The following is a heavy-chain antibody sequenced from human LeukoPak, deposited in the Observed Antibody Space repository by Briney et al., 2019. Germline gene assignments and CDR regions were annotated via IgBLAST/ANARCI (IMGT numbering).Heavy chain of an antibody. CDR2: IYYSGST. J-gene: IGHJ5*02. CDR1: GGSFSGYY. V-gene: IGHV4-39*01. CDR3: ARQYYPYSSSWPNWFDP. D-gene: IGHD6-13*01. Sequence: PSETLSLTCAVYGGSFSGYYWSWIRQPPGKGLEWIGSIYYSGSTYYNPSLKSRVTISVDTSKNQFSLKLSSVTAADTAVYYCARQYYPYSSSWPNWFDPWGQGTLVTVSS.